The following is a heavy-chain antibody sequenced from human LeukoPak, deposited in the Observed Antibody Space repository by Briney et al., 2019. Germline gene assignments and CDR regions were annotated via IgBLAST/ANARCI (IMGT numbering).Heavy chain of an antibody. CDR1: VYTFTGYY. CDR2: INPNSGGT. V-gene: IGHV1-2*02. D-gene: IGHD2-21*02. J-gene: IGHJ3*01. CDR3: TGQDCYGYNVAFGV. Sequence: ASVTVSFKASVYTFTGYYMHWVRQAPGQGLEWMGWINPNSGGTNYAQKFQGRVTMTRDTSISTAYMELSRLRSDDTAVYYCTGQDCYGYNVAFGVRGQGTMVTASS.